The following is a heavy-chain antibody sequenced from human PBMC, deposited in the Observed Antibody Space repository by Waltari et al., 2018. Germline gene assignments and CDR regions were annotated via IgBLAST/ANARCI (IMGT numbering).Heavy chain of an antibody. CDR2: IYHSGRN. D-gene: IGHD3-9*01. Sequence: QVQLQESGPGLVKPSETLSPTGAVAGYSISSGYYWGWIRQPPGKGLEWIGSIYHSGRNFYNPSLKSRVTTSVDTSKNQFSLKLYSVTAADAAVYYCARDKGISGGLVSHAFDIWGQGTMVTVSS. V-gene: IGHV4-38-2*02. CDR1: GYSISSGYY. J-gene: IGHJ3*02. CDR3: ARDKGISGGLVSHAFDI.